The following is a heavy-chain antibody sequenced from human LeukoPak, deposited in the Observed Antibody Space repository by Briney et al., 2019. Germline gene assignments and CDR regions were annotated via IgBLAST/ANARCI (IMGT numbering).Heavy chain of an antibody. CDR3: ALRSYDSSGYSDY. CDR1: GFTFSRHW. V-gene: IGHV3-74*01. J-gene: IGHJ4*02. Sequence: GGSLRLSCEASGFTFSRHWMHWVRQGPGKGLAWVSQINSDGSERGYADSVKGRFTSSRGNAKNTLYLQMNSLTVEDTAVYYCALRSYDSSGYSDYWGQGTLVTVSS. D-gene: IGHD3-22*01. CDR2: INSDGSER.